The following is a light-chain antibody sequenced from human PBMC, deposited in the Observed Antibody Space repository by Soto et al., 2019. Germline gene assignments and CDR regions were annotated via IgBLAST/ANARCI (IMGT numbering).Light chain of an antibody. Sequence: EIVLTQSPGTLSLSPGERATLSCRASQSVSSSYLAWYQQKPGQAPRLLIYGASSRATGIPDRFSGSGSGTDFTLTISILEPDDFAVYYCQQYGSSLRTFGQGTKVDIK. CDR1: QSVSSSY. CDR2: GAS. J-gene: IGKJ1*01. V-gene: IGKV3-20*01. CDR3: QQYGSSLRT.